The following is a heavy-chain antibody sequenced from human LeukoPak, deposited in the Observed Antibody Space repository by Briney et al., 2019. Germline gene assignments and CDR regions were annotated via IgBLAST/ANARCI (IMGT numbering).Heavy chain of an antibody. CDR3: ARHPDY. Sequence: GESLRIYCTGSGYRFTAYWIGWVLQMPGKGLEWMGIIYPGDSDTRYSPSFQGQVTISADKSISTAYLQWSSLKASDTAMYYCARHPDYWGQGTLVTVSS. CDR1: GYRFTAYW. V-gene: IGHV5-51*01. CDR2: IYPGDSDT. J-gene: IGHJ4*02.